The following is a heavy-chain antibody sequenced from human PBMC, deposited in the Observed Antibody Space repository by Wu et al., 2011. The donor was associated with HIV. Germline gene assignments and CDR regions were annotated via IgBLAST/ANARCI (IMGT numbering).Heavy chain of an antibody. J-gene: IGHJ2*01. CDR3: ARAPNPGRYFDL. Sequence: QVQLVQSGAEVKKPGSSVKVSCTASGGTFRSYSVSWVRQAPGQGLEWMGGIVPLFGATDYAQKFQGRITISADTSTTTVYMDLSSLRSEDTAVYFCARAPNPGRYFDLWGRGTLVTVSS. CDR1: GGTFRSYS. CDR2: IVPLFGAT. V-gene: IGHV1-69*08. D-gene: IGHD2-8*01.